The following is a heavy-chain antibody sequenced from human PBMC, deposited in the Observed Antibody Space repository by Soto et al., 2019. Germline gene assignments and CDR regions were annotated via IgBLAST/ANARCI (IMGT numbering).Heavy chain of an antibody. CDR1: GGSISSYY. Sequence: SETLSLTCTVSGGSISSYYWSWIRQPPGKGLEWIGYIYYSGSTNYNPSLKSRVTISVDTSKNQFSLKLSSVTAADTAVYYCARARAYYDILTGYYPNNWFDPWGQGTLVTVSS. J-gene: IGHJ5*02. V-gene: IGHV4-59*01. CDR2: IYYSGST. D-gene: IGHD3-9*01. CDR3: ARARAYYDILTGYYPNNWFDP.